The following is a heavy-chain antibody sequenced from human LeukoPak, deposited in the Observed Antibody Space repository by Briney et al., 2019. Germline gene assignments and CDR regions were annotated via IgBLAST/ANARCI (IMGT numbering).Heavy chain of an antibody. CDR3: ARGIAVAGNWFDP. Sequence: SETLSLTCTVSGGSISSYYWSWIRQPAGKGLDWIGRVYTSGSINYNPSLKSRVTMSVDTSKNQFSLKLSSVTAADTAVYYCARGIAVAGNWFDPWGQGTLVTVSS. V-gene: IGHV4-4*07. J-gene: IGHJ5*02. D-gene: IGHD6-19*01. CDR2: VYTSGSI. CDR1: GGSISSYY.